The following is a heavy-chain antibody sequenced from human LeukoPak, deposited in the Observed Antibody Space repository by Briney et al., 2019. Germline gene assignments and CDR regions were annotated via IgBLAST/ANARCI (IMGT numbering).Heavy chain of an antibody. D-gene: IGHD3-16*01. CDR1: GGSFSGYY. V-gene: IGHV4-34*01. CDR2: INHSGST. Sequence: PSETLSLTCAVYGGSFSGYYWSWIRQPPGKGLEWIGEINHSGSTNYNPSLKSRVTISVDTSKNQFSLKLSSVTAADTAVYYCARRRAYVTPPDYWGQGTLVTVSS. J-gene: IGHJ4*02. CDR3: ARRRAYVTPPDY.